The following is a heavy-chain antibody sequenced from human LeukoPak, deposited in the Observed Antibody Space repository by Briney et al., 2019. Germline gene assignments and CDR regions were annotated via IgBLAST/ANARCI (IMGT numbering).Heavy chain of an antibody. Sequence: GGSLRLSCAASGFTFSSYGMHWVRQAPGKGLEWVAVISYDGSNKYYADSVKGRFTISRDNSKNTLYLQMNSLRAEDTAVYYCATSRTFDYWGQGTLVTVSS. CDR2: ISYDGSNK. V-gene: IGHV3-30*03. CDR1: GFTFSSYG. D-gene: IGHD2-2*01. J-gene: IGHJ4*02. CDR3: ATSRTFDY.